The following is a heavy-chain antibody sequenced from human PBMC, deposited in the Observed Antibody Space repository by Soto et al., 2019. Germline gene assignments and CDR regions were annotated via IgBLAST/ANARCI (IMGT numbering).Heavy chain of an antibody. Sequence: SETLSLTCSVSGGSISGSYWSWIRQSPGKGLEWLGYVYYTGSTNFSPSLRSRVSISVDTSKNEFSLRLSSVTAADTAVYFCARSVAVPGAHIDYWGQGTQVTVS. V-gene: IGHV4-59*01. CDR1: GGSISGSY. CDR2: VYYTGST. CDR3: ARSVAVPGAHIDY. J-gene: IGHJ4*02. D-gene: IGHD6-19*01.